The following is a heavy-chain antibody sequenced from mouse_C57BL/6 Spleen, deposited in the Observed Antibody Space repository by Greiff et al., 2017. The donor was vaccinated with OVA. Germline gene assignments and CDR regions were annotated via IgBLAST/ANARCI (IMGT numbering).Heavy chain of an antibody. D-gene: IGHD1-2*01. J-gene: IGHJ3*01. Sequence: VQLQQSGPGLVKPSQSLSLTCSVTGYSITSGYYWNWIRQFPGNKLEWMGYISYDGSNNYNPSLKNRISITRDTSKNQFFLKLNSVTTEDTATYYCARDRDYYGSFAYWGQGTLVTVSA. CDR3: ARDRDYYGSFAY. V-gene: IGHV3-6*01. CDR2: ISYDGSN. CDR1: GYSITSGYY.